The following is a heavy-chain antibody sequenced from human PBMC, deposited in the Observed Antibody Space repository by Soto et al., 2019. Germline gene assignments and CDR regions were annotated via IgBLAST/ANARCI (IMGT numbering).Heavy chain of an antibody. CDR3: ARLTGGTYLSFYYYLGA. D-gene: IGHD2-8*02. J-gene: IGHJ6*03. V-gene: IGHV4-59*01. CDR1: GGSISGYY. CDR2: IYYSGTA. Sequence: QVQLQESGPGLLKPSETLSLTCTVSGGSISGYYWSWIRQAPGKGLEWIGYIYYSGTANYDPSLKSRVTMSVDTSKNQFSLKLSSVTTADTAVDYCARLTGGTYLSFYYYLGAWGKGTTVTVSS.